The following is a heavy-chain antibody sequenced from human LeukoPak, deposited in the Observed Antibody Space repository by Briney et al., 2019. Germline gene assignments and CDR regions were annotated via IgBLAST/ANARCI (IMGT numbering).Heavy chain of an antibody. CDR2: IDPDGSEK. CDR3: ARIYYFGDNNWRYFDN. Sequence: GGSLRLSCAASGFTFNSYWMSWVRQAPGKGLEWVANIDPDGSEKQYGDSVKGRFTTPRDNAKNSLYLQMNSLRAEDTATYYCARIYYFGDNNWRYFDNWGQGTLVTVSS. CDR1: GFTFNSYW. J-gene: IGHJ4*02. V-gene: IGHV3-7*01. D-gene: IGHD3-10*01.